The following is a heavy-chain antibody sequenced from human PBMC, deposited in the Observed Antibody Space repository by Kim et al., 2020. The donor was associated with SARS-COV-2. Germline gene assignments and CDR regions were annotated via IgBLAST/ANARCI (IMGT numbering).Heavy chain of an antibody. V-gene: IGHV3-53*01. Sequence: GGSLRLSCAASGFTVSSNYMSWVRQAPGKGLEWVSVIYSGGSTYYADSVKGRFTISRDNSKNTLYLQMNSLRAEDTAVYYCAREATYYYDSSGYYREYFQHWGQGTLVTVSS. J-gene: IGHJ1*01. D-gene: IGHD3-22*01. CDR1: GFTVSSNY. CDR3: AREATYYYDSSGYYREYFQH. CDR2: IYSGGST.